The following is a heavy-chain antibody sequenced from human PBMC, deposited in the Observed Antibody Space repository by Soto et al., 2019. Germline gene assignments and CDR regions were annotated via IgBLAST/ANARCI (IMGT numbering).Heavy chain of an antibody. CDR1: GGTISGYY. CDR3: ARGQRFSDWFDP. CDR2: FYSSGNT. V-gene: IGHV4-4*07. J-gene: IGHJ5*02. Sequence: SETLSLTCSVSGGTISGYYWTWIRQPAGKGLGWMGRFYSSGNTKYNPSLQSRVTMSLDTSNTQFSLRLTSVTAADTAVYYCARGQRFSDWFDPWGQGTLVTGSS. D-gene: IGHD3-3*01.